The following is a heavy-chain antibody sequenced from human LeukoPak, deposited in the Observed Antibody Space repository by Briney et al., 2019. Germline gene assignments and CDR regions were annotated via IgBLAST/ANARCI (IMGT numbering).Heavy chain of an antibody. CDR2: IIPIFGTA. CDR1: GGIFSSDA. D-gene: IGHD1-26*01. Sequence: ASVKVSCKASGGIFSSDAISWVRQAPGQGLEWMGGIIPIFGTANYAQKFQGRVTITADESTSTAYMELSSLRSEDTAVYYCSRGFSGSYSDYWGQGTLVTVSS. J-gene: IGHJ4*02. CDR3: SRGFSGSYSDY. V-gene: IGHV1-69*13.